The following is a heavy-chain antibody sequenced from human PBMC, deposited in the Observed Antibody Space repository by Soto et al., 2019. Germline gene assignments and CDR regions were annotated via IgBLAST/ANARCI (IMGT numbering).Heavy chain of an antibody. CDR3: VRDMQLWRLDS. D-gene: IGHD2-15*01. Sequence: GGSLRLSCSASGFTFSTYAMHWVRQPPGKGLEYVSAITSNGGRTYYADSVKGRFTISRDNSKNTLYLQMSSLRAEDTAVYYCVRDMQLWRLDSWGQGTLVTV. J-gene: IGHJ4*02. CDR1: GFTFSTYA. V-gene: IGHV3-64D*06. CDR2: ITSNGGRT.